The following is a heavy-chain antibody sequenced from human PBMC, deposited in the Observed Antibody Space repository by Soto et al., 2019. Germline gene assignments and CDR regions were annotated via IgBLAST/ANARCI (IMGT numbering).Heavy chain of an antibody. CDR3: AKEAGKSGYDLGLLNFDY. Sequence: GGSLRLSCAASGFTFSSYGMHWVRQAPGKGLEWVAVISYDGSNKYYADSVKGRFTISRDNSKNTLYLQMNSLRAEDTAVYYCAKEAGKSGYDLGLLNFDYWGQGTLVTVSS. CDR2: ISYDGSNK. J-gene: IGHJ4*02. V-gene: IGHV3-30*18. CDR1: GFTFSSYG. D-gene: IGHD5-12*01.